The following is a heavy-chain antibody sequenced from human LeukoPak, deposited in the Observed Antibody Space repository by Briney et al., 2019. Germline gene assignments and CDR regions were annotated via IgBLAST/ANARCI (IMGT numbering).Heavy chain of an antibody. V-gene: IGHV3-53*01. J-gene: IGHJ3*02. CDR3: ARGDNSAFDI. CDR1: GFTVSSYY. Sequence: GGSLRLSCAASGFTVSSYYMSWVRQAPGKGLEWVSVIYSGGTTHYADSVRGRFTISRDNSKNTLYLQMNSLRAEDTAVYYCARGDNSAFDIWGQGTMVTVSS. CDR2: IYSGGTT. D-gene: IGHD3-22*01.